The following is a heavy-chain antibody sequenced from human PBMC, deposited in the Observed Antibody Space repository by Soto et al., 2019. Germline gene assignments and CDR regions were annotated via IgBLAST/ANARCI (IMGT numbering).Heavy chain of an antibody. CDR1: GFTFSSYA. CDR3: ARWRGWIQLWQHNYFDY. J-gene: IGHJ4*02. D-gene: IGHD5-18*01. Sequence: QVQLVESGGGVVQPGRSLRLSCAASGFTFSSYAMPWVRQAPGKGLEWVAVISYDGSNKYYADSVKGRFTISRDNSKNTLYLQMNGLRAEDTAVYYCARWRGWIQLWQHNYFDYWGQGTLGTVSS. CDR2: ISYDGSNK. V-gene: IGHV3-30-3*01.